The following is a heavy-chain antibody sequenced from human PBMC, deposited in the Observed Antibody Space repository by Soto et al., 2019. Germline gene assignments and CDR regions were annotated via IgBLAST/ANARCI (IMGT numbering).Heavy chain of an antibody. D-gene: IGHD1-7*01. J-gene: IGHJ4*02. Sequence: QVQLQESGPGLVKPSGTLSLTCAVSGGSISSSSWWTWVRQSPGKGLEWIGEIFESGATNYNPSLKSRLTMSVDKSKNQFSLNQSSLTAADTAVYFCTTSHAGELNNWGQGTLVTVSS. CDR1: GGSISSSSW. V-gene: IGHV4-4*02. CDR3: TTSHAGELNN. CDR2: IFESGAT.